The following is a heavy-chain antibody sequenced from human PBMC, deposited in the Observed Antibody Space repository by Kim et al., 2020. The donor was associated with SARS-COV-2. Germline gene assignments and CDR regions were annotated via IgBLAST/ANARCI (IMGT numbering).Heavy chain of an antibody. J-gene: IGHJ4*02. Sequence: LTSRVTISVDTSKNQFSLKLSSVTAADTAVYYCARALFNYYDSSGYYDDWGQGTLVTVSS. D-gene: IGHD3-22*01. CDR3: ARALFNYYDSSGYYDD. V-gene: IGHV4-31*02.